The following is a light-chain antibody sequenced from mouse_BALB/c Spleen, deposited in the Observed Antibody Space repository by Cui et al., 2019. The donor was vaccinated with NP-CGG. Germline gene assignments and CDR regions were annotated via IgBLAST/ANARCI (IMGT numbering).Light chain of an antibody. Sequence: QAVVIQESAPTTSPGETVTLTCRPSTGTVTTSNYANWVQEKPDHLFTGLIGGTNNRAPGVPARFSGSLIGDKAALTITGAQTEDEAIYFCSLWYSNHWVFGGGTKLTVL. CDR2: GTN. V-gene: IGLV1*01. J-gene: IGLJ1*01. CDR1: TGTVTTSNY. CDR3: SLWYSNHWV.